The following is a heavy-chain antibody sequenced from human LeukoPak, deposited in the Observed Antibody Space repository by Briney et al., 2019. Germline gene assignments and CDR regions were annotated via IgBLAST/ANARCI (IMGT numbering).Heavy chain of an antibody. V-gene: IGHV3-9*03. Sequence: PGGSLRLSCAASGFTFDDYAMHWVRQPPGKGLEWVSGISWNSGSKGYADSVKGRFTISRDNAKKSLYLQMNSLRAEDMAFYYCEKGKGYFYDSRVYFAYWGQGTLVTVSS. J-gene: IGHJ4*02. CDR1: GFTFDDYA. CDR2: ISWNSGSK. CDR3: EKGKGYFYDSRVYFAY. D-gene: IGHD3-22*01.